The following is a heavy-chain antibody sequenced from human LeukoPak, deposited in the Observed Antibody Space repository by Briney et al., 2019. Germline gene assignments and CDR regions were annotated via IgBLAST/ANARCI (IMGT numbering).Heavy chain of an antibody. CDR2: ISWNSGSI. J-gene: IGHJ4*02. CDR1: GFTFDDYA. Sequence: GGSLRLSCAASGFTFDDYAIHWVRQAPGKGLEWVSGISWNSGSIGYADSVKGRFTISRDNSKDTLYLQMNGLRAEDTAVYFCAKQSAGSAAWYSLHYDFWGQGTLVTVSS. D-gene: IGHD6-13*01. V-gene: IGHV3-9*01. CDR3: AKQSAGSAAWYSLHYDF.